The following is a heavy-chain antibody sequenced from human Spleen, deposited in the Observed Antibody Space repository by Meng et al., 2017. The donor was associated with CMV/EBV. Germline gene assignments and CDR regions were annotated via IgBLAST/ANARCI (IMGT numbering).Heavy chain of an antibody. J-gene: IGHJ4*02. CDR2: ISAYNGNT. CDR1: GYTFTSYG. D-gene: IGHD1-26*01. CDR3: ARVALDGWELLRIDY. Sequence: QAGGEVKKPGALGKSPFKASGYTFTSYGISGVRQAPGKGLEWMGWISAYNGNTNYAQKLQGRVTMTTDTSTSTAYMELRSLRSDDTAVYYCARVALDGWELLRIDYWGQGTLVTVSS. V-gene: IGHV1-18*01.